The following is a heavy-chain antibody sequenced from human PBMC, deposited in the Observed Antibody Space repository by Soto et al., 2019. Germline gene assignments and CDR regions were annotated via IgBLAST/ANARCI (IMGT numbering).Heavy chain of an antibody. V-gene: IGHV3-23*01. Sequence: GGSMGLSSVACGFTFDTYVMAWVLQAPGKGLEWVAAIRSNTAVTHYADSMRDRFTISRVNSANTIFLQMNSLRVEDSAVYFCAKASDGGWPYYFDSWGQGALVTVS. D-gene: IGHD2-15*01. CDR2: IRSNTAVT. CDR1: GFTFDTYV. CDR3: AKASDGGWPYYFDS. J-gene: IGHJ4*02.